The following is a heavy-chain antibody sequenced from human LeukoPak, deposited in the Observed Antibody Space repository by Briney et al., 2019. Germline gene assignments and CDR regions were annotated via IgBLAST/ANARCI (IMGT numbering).Heavy chain of an antibody. J-gene: IGHJ2*01. V-gene: IGHV4-59*01. CDR1: GDFTGSYY. CDR3: ARGSLVFFGASRRWYFDL. CDR2: IFYTAST. Sequence: SVRLPLPSPASGDFTGSYYWSWIRRPPERRQGRNGSIFYTASTTYNPSPKSRVTISADTPKNHFSLKLKSVTAADTAVNHCARGSLVFFGASRRWYFDLWGGGTLVTVS. D-gene: IGHD3-10*01.